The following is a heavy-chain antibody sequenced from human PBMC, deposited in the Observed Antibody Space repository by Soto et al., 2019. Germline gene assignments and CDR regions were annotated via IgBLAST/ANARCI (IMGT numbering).Heavy chain of an antibody. CDR2: IIPISGTA. D-gene: IGHD2-2*01. Sequence: ASVKASCKASGGTFSSYAISWVRQAPGQRLEWMRGIIPISGTANYAQKFQGRVTITADESTSTAYMELSSLRSEDTAVYYCARSQGSSTSLEIYYYYYYGMDVWGQGTTVTVSS. J-gene: IGHJ6*02. V-gene: IGHV1-69*13. CDR3: ARSQGSSTSLEIYYYYYYGMDV. CDR1: GGTFSSYA.